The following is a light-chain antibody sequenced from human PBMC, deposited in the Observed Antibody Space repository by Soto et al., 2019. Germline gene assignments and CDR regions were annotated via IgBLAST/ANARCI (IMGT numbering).Light chain of an antibody. V-gene: IGKV1-27*01. CDR1: QGISNY. CDR3: QKYNSARSWT. CDR2: AAS. Sequence: PMTQSPSSLSASVGDRITITCRASQGISNYLAWYQQKPGKVPRLLIYAASTLHSGVPSRFSGSASGTDFTLTISSLEPEDVATYYCQKYNSARSWTFGQGTKVEIK. J-gene: IGKJ1*01.